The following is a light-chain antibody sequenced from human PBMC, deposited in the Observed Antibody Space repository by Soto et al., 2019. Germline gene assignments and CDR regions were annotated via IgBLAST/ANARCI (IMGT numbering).Light chain of an antibody. V-gene: IGKV3-20*01. CDR3: QQYRSSLSWT. CDR1: QSVSSSY. Sequence: EIVLTQSPGTLSLSPGERATLSCRASQSVSSSYLAWYQQKPGQAPRLLIYGASSRATGIPDRFSGSGSLTDFTLTISRLEPEDFAGYYCQQYRSSLSWTCGPGIKVDIK. CDR2: GAS. J-gene: IGKJ1*01.